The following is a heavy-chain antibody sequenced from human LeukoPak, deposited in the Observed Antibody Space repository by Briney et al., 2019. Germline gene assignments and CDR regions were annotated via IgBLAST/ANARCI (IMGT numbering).Heavy chain of an antibody. CDR3: ARESSSWYGDLYYFDY. Sequence: GGSLRLSCAASGFTFSSYWMHWVRQAPGKGLVWVSRINSDGSSTSYADSVKGRFTISRDSAKNTLYLQMNSLRAEDTAVYYCARESSSWYGDLYYFDYWGQGTLVTVSS. D-gene: IGHD6-13*01. CDR1: GFTFSSYW. J-gene: IGHJ4*02. V-gene: IGHV3-74*01. CDR2: INSDGSST.